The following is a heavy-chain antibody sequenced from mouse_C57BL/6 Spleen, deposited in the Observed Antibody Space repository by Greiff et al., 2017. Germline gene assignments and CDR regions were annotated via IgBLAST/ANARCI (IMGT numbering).Heavy chain of an antibody. CDR2: IYPGSGNT. D-gene: IGHD2-2*01. CDR3: ARGGYDPFDY. J-gene: IGHJ2*01. CDR1: GYSFTSYY. V-gene: IGHV1-66*01. Sequence: QVHVQQSGPELVKPGASVKISCKASGYSFTSYYIHWVKQRPGQGLEWIGWIYPGSGNTKYNEKFKGKATLTADTSSSTAYMQLSSLTSEDSAVYYCARGGYDPFDYWGQGTTRTVSS.